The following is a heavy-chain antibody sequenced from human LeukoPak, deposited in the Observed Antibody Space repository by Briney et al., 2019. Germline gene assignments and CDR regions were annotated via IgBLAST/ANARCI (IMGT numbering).Heavy chain of an antibody. V-gene: IGHV4-30-4*08. D-gene: IGHD6-13*01. Sequence: SETLPLTCTVFGGSISSGDYDWGWIRQPRGKGLEWIGYIYYSGSTYYNPSLQGRLTISVHTSKNQFSLKLSSVTAADTAVYYCARVDIAAAGTTDYYYMDVWGKGTTVTVSS. CDR3: ARVDIAAAGTTDYYYMDV. J-gene: IGHJ6*03. CDR1: GGSISSGDYD. CDR2: IYYSGST.